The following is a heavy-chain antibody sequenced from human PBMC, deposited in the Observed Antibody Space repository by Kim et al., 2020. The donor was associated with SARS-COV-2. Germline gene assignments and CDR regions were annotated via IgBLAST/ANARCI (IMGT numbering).Heavy chain of an antibody. J-gene: IGHJ4*02. CDR1: GGSISSSSYY. Sequence: SETLSLTCTVSGGSISSSSYYWGWIRQPPGKGLEWIGSIYYSGSTYYNPSLKSRVTISVDTSKNQFSLKLSSVTAADTAVYYCASSKWELLPVFDYWGQGTLVTVSS. V-gene: IGHV4-39*01. CDR3: ASSKWELLPVFDY. CDR2: IYYSGST. D-gene: IGHD1-26*01.